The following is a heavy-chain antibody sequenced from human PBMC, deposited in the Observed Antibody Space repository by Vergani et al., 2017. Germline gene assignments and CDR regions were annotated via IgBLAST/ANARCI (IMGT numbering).Heavy chain of an antibody. V-gene: IGHV2-70*01. CDR2: IDWDDDK. CDR3: ARISVSSPSTTGSFDN. J-gene: IGHJ4*02. CDR1: GFSLSTSGMC. D-gene: IGHD1/OR15-1a*01. Sequence: QVTLRESGPALVKPTQTLTLTCTFSGFSLSTSGMCVSWIRQPPGKALEWLALIDWDDDKYYSTSLKTRLTISKDTSKNQVVLTMTNMDPVDTATYYCARISVSSPSTTGSFDNWGQGTLVTVSS.